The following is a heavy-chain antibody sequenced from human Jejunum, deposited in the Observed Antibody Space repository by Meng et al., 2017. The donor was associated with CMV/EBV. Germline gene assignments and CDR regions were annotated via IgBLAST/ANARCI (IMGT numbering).Heavy chain of an antibody. D-gene: IGHD3-3*01. CDR2: VEHTGET. J-gene: IGHJ6*02. Sequence: CTVAGGTSNARYWRGRSQQPGKRLEGIANVEHTGETNFNSSLKSRLSSSVDMSGNHFSLSLTSVTAADTALYFCARDLGDGIDVWGQGTRVTVSS. CDR1: GGTSNARY. CDR3: ARDLGDGIDV. V-gene: IGHV4-59*01.